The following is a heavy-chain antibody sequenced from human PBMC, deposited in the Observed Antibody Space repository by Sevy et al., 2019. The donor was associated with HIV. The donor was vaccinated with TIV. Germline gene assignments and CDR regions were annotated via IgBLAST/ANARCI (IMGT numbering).Heavy chain of an antibody. CDR3: AKAREDYVWGSYGYTPSFDY. J-gene: IGHJ4*02. CDR1: GFTFSSYA. Sequence: GGSLRLSCAASGFTFSSYAMSWVRQAPGKGLEWVSAISGSGGSTYYADSVKGRFTISRDNSKNTLYLQMNSLRAEDTDVYYCAKAREDYVWGSYGYTPSFDYWGQGTLVTVSS. V-gene: IGHV3-23*01. CDR2: ISGSGGST. D-gene: IGHD3-16*01.